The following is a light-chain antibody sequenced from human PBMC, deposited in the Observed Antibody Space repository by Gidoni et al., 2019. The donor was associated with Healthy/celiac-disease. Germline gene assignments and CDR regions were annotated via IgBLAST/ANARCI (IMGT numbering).Light chain of an antibody. V-gene: IGLV1-44*01. CDR1: SSNIGSNT. J-gene: IGLJ3*02. CDR3: AAWDDSLNGLWV. Sequence: QSVLTQPPSASVTPGQRVTISCSGSSSNIGSNTVNWYQQLPGTAPKLLIYSNNQRPSGVPDRCSGSKAGTSASLAISGLQSEDEADYYCAAWDDSLNGLWVFGGGTKLTVL. CDR2: SNN.